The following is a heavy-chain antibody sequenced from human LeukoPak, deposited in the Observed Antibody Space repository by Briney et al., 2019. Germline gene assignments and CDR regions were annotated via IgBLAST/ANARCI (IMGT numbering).Heavy chain of an antibody. Sequence: ASVKVSCKASGYTFTSYDINWVRQAPGQGLEWMGWISAYNGNTNYAQKLQGRVTMTTDTSTSTAYMELRSLRSDDTAVYYCARGYCSGGSCPRSAFDIWGQGTMVTVSS. CDR1: GYTFTSYD. CDR3: ARGYCSGGSCPRSAFDI. J-gene: IGHJ3*02. D-gene: IGHD2-15*01. CDR2: ISAYNGNT. V-gene: IGHV1-18*01.